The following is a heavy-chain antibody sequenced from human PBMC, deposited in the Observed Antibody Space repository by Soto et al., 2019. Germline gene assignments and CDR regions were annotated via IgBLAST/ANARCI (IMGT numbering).Heavy chain of an antibody. J-gene: IGHJ4*02. Sequence: LRLSCAASGFTFRNYWMHWVRQAPGKGLVWVSGISDYGRINYADSVEGRFTISGDDAKGELYLQMNSLGLEDTAVYYCARGGLEPFDYWGQGALVTVSS. CDR2: ISDYGRI. CDR1: GFTFRNYW. CDR3: ARGGLEPFDY. D-gene: IGHD1-1*01. V-gene: IGHV3-74*01.